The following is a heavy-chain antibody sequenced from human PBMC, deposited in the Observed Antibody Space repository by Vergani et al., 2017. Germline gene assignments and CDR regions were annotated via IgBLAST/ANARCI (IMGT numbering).Heavy chain of an antibody. CDR2: ISSSGSTI. J-gene: IGHJ4*02. CDR3: AKDILGEQVVGAFDY. Sequence: QVQLVESGGGLVKPGGSLRLSCAASGFTFSDYYMSWIRQAPGKGLEWVSYISSSGSTIYYADSMKGRFTISRDNSKNSLYLQMNSLRTEDTALYYCAKDILGEQVVGAFDYWGQGTLVTVSS. D-gene: IGHD6-6*01. V-gene: IGHV3-11*01. CDR1: GFTFSDYY.